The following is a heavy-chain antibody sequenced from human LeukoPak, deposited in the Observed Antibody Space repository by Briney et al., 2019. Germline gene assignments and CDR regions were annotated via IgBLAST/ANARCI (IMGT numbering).Heavy chain of an antibody. CDR1: GFTFSNHW. CDR3: ARTYSSSWYGAFDI. CDR2: IKKDGSEK. J-gene: IGHJ3*02. V-gene: IGHV3-7*01. Sequence: GGSLTLSCAASGFTFSNHWMSWVRQAPGKGLEWVADIKKDGSEKNEVDSVKGRFTISRDNAKNSLYLQMSSLRAEDTAVYYCARTYSSSWYGAFDIWGQGTMVTVSS. D-gene: IGHD6-13*01.